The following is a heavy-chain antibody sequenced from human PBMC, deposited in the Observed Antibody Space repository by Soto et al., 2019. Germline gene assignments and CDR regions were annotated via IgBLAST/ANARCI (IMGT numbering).Heavy chain of an antibody. J-gene: IGHJ4*02. V-gene: IGHV4-38-2*01. CDR1: GYSISSGYY. CDR2: IYHSGST. CDR3: ARGITYYDILTGPHAASYFDY. Sequence: SETLSLTCAVSGYSISSGYYWGWIRQPPGKGLEWIGSIYHSGSTYYNPSLKSRVTISVDTSKNQFSLKLSSVTAADTAVCYCARGITYYDILTGPHAASYFDYWGQGTLVTVSS. D-gene: IGHD3-9*01.